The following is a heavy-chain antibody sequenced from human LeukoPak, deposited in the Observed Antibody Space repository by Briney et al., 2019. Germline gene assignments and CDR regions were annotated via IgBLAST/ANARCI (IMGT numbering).Heavy chain of an antibody. J-gene: IGHJ6*01. CDR2: TYYRSKWYN. Sequence: SQTLSLTCAISGDSVSSNSAAWNWIRQSPSRGLEWLGRTYYRSKWYNDYAVSVKSRITINPDTSKNQFSLQLNSVTPEDTAVYYCAREPHYDYVWGSYNLNYYYYGMDVWGQGTTVTVSS. V-gene: IGHV6-1*01. CDR3: AREPHYDYVWGSYNLNYYYYGMDV. D-gene: IGHD3-16*01. CDR1: GDSVSSNSAA.